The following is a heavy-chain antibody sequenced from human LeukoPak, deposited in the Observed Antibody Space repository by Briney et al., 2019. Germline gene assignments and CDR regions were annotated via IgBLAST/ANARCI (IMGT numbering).Heavy chain of an antibody. J-gene: IGHJ4*02. CDR3: ARHRATLLSGTTDC. V-gene: IGHV4-39*01. CDR2: IYYTGST. CDR1: GGSISSSDYY. D-gene: IGHD3-10*01. Sequence: PSETLSLTCTVSGGSISSSDYYWGWIRQPPGKGLEWIGKIYYTGSTYYNPSLRSRVTISVDTSKNQYSLKLSSVTAADTAVYYCARHRATLLSGTTDCWGQGTLVTVSS.